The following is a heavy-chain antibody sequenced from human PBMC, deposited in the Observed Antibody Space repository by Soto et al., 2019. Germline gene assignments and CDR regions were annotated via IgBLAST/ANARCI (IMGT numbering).Heavy chain of an antibody. V-gene: IGHV4-4*02. CDR3: ASWGMYSGRYYMGPKH. CDR2: IYHSGST. J-gene: IGHJ1*01. CDR1: GGSISSSNW. Sequence: QVQLQESGPGLVKPSGTLSLTCAVSGGSISSSNWWSWVRQPPGKGLEWIGEIYHSGSTNYNPSLKSRATMSVDKSKNQFCLRLSSVTAAATAVYYCASWGMYSGRYYMGPKHWGQGTLVTVSS. D-gene: IGHD1-26*01.